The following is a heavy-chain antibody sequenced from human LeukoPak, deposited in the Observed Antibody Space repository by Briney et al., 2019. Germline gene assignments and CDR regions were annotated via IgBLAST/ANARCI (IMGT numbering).Heavy chain of an antibody. J-gene: IGHJ4*02. V-gene: IGHV1-46*01. CDR1: GYTFTTYY. D-gene: IGHD3-22*01. Sequence: ASVKVSCKASGYTFTTYYMHWVRQAPGQGLEWMGIINPSGGSTSYAQKFQGRVTMTRDTSTSTVYMELSSLRSEDTAVYYCARDRNPTYHYDSSGYLNYFDYWGQGTLVTVSS. CDR3: ARDRNPTYHYDSSGYLNYFDY. CDR2: INPSGGST.